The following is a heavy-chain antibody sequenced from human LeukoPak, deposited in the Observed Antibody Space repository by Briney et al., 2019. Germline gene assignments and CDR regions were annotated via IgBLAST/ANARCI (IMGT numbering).Heavy chain of an antibody. CDR2: SYSGGSR. CDR3: AREYCSGGSCYADD. V-gene: IGHV3-53*01. CDR1: GFTVSTDH. D-gene: IGHD2-15*01. Sequence: GGSLRLSCAASGFTVSTDHMSWVRQAPGKGLEWVAVSYSGGSRYHAESVKGRFTISRDNSKNMLYLQMNSLRAEDTAVYYCAREYCSGGSCYADDWGQGTLVTVSS. J-gene: IGHJ4*02.